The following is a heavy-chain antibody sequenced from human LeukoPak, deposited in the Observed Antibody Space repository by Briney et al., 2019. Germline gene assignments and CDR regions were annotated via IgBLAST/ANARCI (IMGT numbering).Heavy chain of an antibody. Sequence: PGGSLRLSCAASGFTFSTYSMNWVRQAPGKGLEWVTYISSSSTTIYYADSVKGRFTISRDNAKDSLYLQMNSLRAADTAVYYCARVKLSHGYSYGYNPYYFDYWGQGTLVTVSS. V-gene: IGHV3-48*01. D-gene: IGHD5-18*01. CDR1: GFTFSTYS. CDR3: ARVKLSHGYSYGYNPYYFDY. CDR2: ISSSSTTI. J-gene: IGHJ4*02.